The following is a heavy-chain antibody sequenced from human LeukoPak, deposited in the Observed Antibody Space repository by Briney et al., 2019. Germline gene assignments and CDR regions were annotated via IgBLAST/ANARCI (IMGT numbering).Heavy chain of an antibody. Sequence: GGSLRLSCAASGFTFRNYGMTWLRQAPGKGLEGVAGISGSGGITHYSDSVKGRCTISRDNSKNTLSLQINSLRAEDTAVYYCAKDPPHVSWLFDYWGQGTLVTVSS. CDR2: ISGSGGIT. D-gene: IGHD3-16*01. CDR3: AKDPPHVSWLFDY. V-gene: IGHV3-23*01. J-gene: IGHJ4*02. CDR1: GFTFRNYG.